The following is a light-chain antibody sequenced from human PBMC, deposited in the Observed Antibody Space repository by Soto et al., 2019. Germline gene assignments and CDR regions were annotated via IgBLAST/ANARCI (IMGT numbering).Light chain of an antibody. J-gene: IGLJ2*01. CDR1: SSDVGGYNY. CDR2: DVS. CDR3: SSYTNSSPLVV. V-gene: IGLV2-14*01. Sequence: QSALTQPASVSGSPGQSITISCTGTSSDVGGYNYVSWYQQHPGKAPKLMIYDVSNRPSGVSNRFSGSRSGNTASLPISGLQAEDEADYYCSSYTNSSPLVVFGGGTKLTVL.